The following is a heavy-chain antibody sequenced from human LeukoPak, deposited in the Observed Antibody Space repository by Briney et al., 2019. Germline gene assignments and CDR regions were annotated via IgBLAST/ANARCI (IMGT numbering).Heavy chain of an antibody. CDR1: GFTFSSYN. Sequence: GGSLRLSCAASGFTFSSYNMNWLRQAPGKGLEWVSSISSSSSYIYYADSVKGRFTISRDNAKNSLYLQMNSLRAEDTAVYYWARDQFYYYGAVSGDYWGQGTLVTVSS. CDR2: ISSSSSYI. V-gene: IGHV3-21*01. CDR3: ARDQFYYYGAVSGDY. D-gene: IGHD3-10*01. J-gene: IGHJ4*02.